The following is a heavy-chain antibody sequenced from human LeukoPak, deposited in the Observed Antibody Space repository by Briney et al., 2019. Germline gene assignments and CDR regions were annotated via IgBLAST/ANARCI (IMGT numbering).Heavy chain of an antibody. CDR1: GGSISSYY. J-gene: IGHJ4*02. CDR2: IYYSGST. CDR3: ARVGISVDSTYYFDY. D-gene: IGHD5-12*01. Sequence: SETLSLTCTVSGGSISSYYWSWIRQPPGKGLEWIGYIYYSGSTNYNPSLKSRVTISVDTSKNQFSLKLSSVTAADTAVYYSARVGISVDSTYYFDYWGQGTLVTVSS. V-gene: IGHV4-59*01.